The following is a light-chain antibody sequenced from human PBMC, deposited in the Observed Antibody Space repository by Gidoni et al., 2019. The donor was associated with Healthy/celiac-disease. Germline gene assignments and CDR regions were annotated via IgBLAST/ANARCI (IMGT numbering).Light chain of an antibody. CDR1: SSHIGSNT. CDR2: SNN. V-gene: IGLV1-44*01. J-gene: IGLJ1*01. CDR3: AAWDDSLNGLYV. Sequence: QSVLTQPPSASGTTGQRVTISCSGSSSHIGSNTVNWYQQLPGTAPKLLIYSNNQRPSGVPDRFSGSKSGTSASLAISGLQSEDEADYYCAAWDDSLNGLYVFGTGTKVTVL.